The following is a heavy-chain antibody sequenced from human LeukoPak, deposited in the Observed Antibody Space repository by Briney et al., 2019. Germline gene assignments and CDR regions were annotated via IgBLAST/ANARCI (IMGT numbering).Heavy chain of an antibody. CDR1: GDSISNYY. V-gene: IGHV4-59*06. D-gene: IGHD6-19*01. CDR3: ARVFGESSDWYFYAFDI. Sequence: SETLSLTCTVSGDSISNYYWNWIRQPPGKGLGWIGYIYYSGSTYYNPSLKSRVTISVDTSKNQFSLKLSSVTAADTAVYYCARVFGESSDWYFYAFDIWGQGTMVTVSS. J-gene: IGHJ3*02. CDR2: IYYSGST.